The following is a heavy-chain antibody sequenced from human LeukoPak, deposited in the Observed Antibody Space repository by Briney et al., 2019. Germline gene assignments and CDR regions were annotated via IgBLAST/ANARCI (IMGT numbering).Heavy chain of an antibody. CDR3: AKSFDRSTALSPSWGMDV. D-gene: IGHD4-17*01. CDR1: GFTFSSYG. V-gene: IGHV3-30*18. CDR2: ISYDGSNK. Sequence: GGSLRLSCAASGFTFSSYGMHWVRQAPGKGLEWVAVISYDGSNKYYADSVKGRFTISRDNSKNTPYLQMNSLRAEDTAVYYCAKSFDRSTALSPSWGMDVWGQGTTVTVSS. J-gene: IGHJ6*02.